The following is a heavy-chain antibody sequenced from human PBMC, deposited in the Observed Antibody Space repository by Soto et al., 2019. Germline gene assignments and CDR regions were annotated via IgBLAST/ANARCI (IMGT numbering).Heavy chain of an antibody. D-gene: IGHD3-9*01. J-gene: IGHJ6*02. CDR1: GFTFSSYA. CDR3: ARDGNLRYFYWLLFPYYYYGMDV. CDR2: ISYDGSNK. Sequence: QVQLVESGGGVVQPGRSLRLSCAASGFTFSSYAMHWVRQAPGKGLEWVAVISYDGSNKYYADSVKGRFTISRDNSKNTLYLQMNSLRAEDTAVYYCARDGNLRYFYWLLFPYYYYGMDVWGQGTTVTVSS. V-gene: IGHV3-30-3*01.